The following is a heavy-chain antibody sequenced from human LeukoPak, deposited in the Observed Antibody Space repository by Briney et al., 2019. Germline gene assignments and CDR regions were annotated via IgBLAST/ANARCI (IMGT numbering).Heavy chain of an antibody. D-gene: IGHD3-22*01. CDR3: ARVRGYDTSDYDY. J-gene: IGHJ4*02. V-gene: IGHV3-74*01. CDR2: INTDGSST. CDR1: GFTFINYA. Sequence: PGGSLRLSCAASGFTFINYAMSWVRQAPGKGLEWVSRINTDGSSTTYADSVKGRFTISRDNAKNTLYLQMNSLRVEDTALYYCARVRGYDTSDYDYWGQGTLVTVSS.